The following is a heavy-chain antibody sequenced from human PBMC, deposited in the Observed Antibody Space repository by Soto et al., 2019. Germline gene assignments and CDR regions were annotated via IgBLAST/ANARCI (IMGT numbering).Heavy chain of an antibody. Sequence: PGGSLRLSCVASGFTFSDYYMSWIRQAPGKGLEWISYISASGANIYYADSVQGRFTISRDNAKSSVHLHMSSLTADDTAVYYCASPGVSVSGEGVWGQGTLVTVSS. CDR1: GFTFSDYY. D-gene: IGHD1-1*01. J-gene: IGHJ4*02. CDR3: ASPGVSVSGEGV. CDR2: ISASGANI. V-gene: IGHV3-11*01.